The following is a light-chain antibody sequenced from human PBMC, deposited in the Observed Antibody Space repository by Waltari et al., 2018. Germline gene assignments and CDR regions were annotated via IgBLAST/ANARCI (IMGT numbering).Light chain of an antibody. Sequence: DIQMTQYPSSLSASIGDRVTFTCRVSQSISSWLALYQQKPGKAPNLLISKASTLESGVPSRFSGSGSGTEFTLTISSLQPDDFATYYCQQYTSFSLTFGGGTTVEIK. CDR3: QQYTSFSLT. CDR1: QSISSW. V-gene: IGKV1-5*03. CDR2: KAS. J-gene: IGKJ4*01.